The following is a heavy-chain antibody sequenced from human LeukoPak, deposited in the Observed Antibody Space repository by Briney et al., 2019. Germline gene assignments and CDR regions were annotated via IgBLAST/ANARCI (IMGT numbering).Heavy chain of an antibody. Sequence: PSETLSLTCTVSGGSISSYYWSWIRQPPGKGLEWIGYIYYSGSTNYNPSLKSRVTISVDTSKNQFSLKLSSVTAADTAVYYCARSSVTGYYYGMDVWGQGTTVTVSS. CDR1: GGSISSYY. CDR3: ARSSVTGYYYGMDV. CDR2: IYYSGST. D-gene: IGHD6-19*01. J-gene: IGHJ6*02. V-gene: IGHV4-59*01.